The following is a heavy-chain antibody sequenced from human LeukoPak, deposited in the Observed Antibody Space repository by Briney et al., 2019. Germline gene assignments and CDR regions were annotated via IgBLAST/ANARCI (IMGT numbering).Heavy chain of an antibody. Sequence: GESLRISCQASGYNFADYRIGWVRQTPDKGLEWMGIIYPADSDTKYNPSFQGRVTFSADKSNNTAYLQWSSLEASDTAIYFCAKRGGSPHSYSNWFAPWGQGTLVTVTS. CDR3: AKRGGSPHSYSNWFAP. V-gene: IGHV5-51*01. CDR2: IYPADSDT. D-gene: IGHD1-26*01. CDR1: GYNFADYR. J-gene: IGHJ5*02.